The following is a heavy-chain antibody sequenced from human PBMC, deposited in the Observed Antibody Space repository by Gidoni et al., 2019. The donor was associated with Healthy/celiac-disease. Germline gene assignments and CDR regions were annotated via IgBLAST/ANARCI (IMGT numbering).Heavy chain of an antibody. CDR3: ALGVAGTYYGMDV. Sequence: EVQLLESGGGLVQPGGSLRLSCAASGFTFSSYAMSWVRQAPGKGLEWVSAISCSGGSTYYADSVKGRFTISRDNSKNTLYLQMNSLRAEDTAVYYCALGVAGTYYGMDVWGQGTTVTVSS. V-gene: IGHV3-23*01. CDR2: ISCSGGST. J-gene: IGHJ6*02. CDR1: GFTFSSYA. D-gene: IGHD6-19*01.